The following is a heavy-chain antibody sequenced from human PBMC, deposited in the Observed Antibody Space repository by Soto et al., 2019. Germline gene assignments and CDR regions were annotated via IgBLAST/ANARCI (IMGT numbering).Heavy chain of an antibody. V-gene: IGHV3-11*06. Sequence: QVQLVESGGGLVKPGGSLRLSCAASGFTFSDYYMSWIRQAPGKGLEWVSYISSSSSYTNYADSVKGRFTISRDNAKNSLYLQMNSLRAEDTAVYYCARAIALTVTTGLDPWGQGTLVTVSS. D-gene: IGHD4-17*01. CDR1: GFTFSDYY. J-gene: IGHJ5*02. CDR3: ARAIALTVTTGLDP. CDR2: ISSSSSYT.